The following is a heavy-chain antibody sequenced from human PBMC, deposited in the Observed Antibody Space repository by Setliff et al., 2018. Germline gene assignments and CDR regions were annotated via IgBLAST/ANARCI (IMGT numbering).Heavy chain of an antibody. CDR3: VSGEHDYDDY. Sequence: ASVKVSCKASGYTFTSYAMNWVRQAPGQGLEWMGWINTNTGNPTYAQGFTGRFVFSLDTSVSTAYLQISSLKAEDTAVYFCVSGEHDYDDYWGQGTLVTVSS. CDR2: INTNTGNP. D-gene: IGHD4-17*01. CDR1: GYTFTSYA. J-gene: IGHJ4*02. V-gene: IGHV7-4-1*02.